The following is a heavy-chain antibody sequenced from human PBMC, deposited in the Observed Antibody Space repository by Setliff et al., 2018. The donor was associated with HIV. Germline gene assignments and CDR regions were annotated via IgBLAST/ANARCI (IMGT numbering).Heavy chain of an antibody. J-gene: IGHJ4*02. CDR2: INPNSSDT. CDR1: GYTFTDYY. D-gene: IGHD4-17*01. V-gene: IGHV1-2*02. Sequence: ASVKVSCKASGYTFTDYYIHWVRQAPGQGLEWMGWINPNSSDTNYAQKFQGRVTMTRDTSISTAYMDLSRLRPDDTAVYYCARRVPPIPSGDLDYWGQGTQVTVSS. CDR3: ARRVPPIPSGDLDY.